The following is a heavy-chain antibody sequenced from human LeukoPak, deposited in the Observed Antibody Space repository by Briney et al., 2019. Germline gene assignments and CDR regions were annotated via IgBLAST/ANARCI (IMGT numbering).Heavy chain of an antibody. CDR3: ARQAVTTGEINDY. Sequence: GGSLRPSCAASGFTFSSYSMNWVRQAPGKGLEWVSYISSSSSTIYYADSVKGRFTISRDNAKNSLYLQMNSLRAEDTAVYYCARQAVTTGEINDYWGQGTLVTVSS. CDR1: GFTFSSYS. J-gene: IGHJ4*02. D-gene: IGHD4-17*01. CDR2: ISSSSSTI. V-gene: IGHV3-48*01.